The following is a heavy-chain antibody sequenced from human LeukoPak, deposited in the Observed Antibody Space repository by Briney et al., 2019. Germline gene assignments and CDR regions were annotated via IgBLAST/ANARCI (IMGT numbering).Heavy chain of an antibody. J-gene: IGHJ3*01. CDR3: AKHMSWGDAFDV. D-gene: IGHD3-16*01. CDR1: GFIFDDYA. Sequence: PGGSLRLSCVASGFIFDDYAMHWVRQAPGKGLEWVGGISWNSVSKGYADSVKGRFTISRDNANYSLYLQMNSLRPEDMACDYFAKHMSWGDAFDVWGQGKMVTVSS. V-gene: IGHV3-9*03. CDR2: ISWNSVSK.